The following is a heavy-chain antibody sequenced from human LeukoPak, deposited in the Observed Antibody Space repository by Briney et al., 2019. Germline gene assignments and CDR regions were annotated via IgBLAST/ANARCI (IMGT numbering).Heavy chain of an antibody. CDR2: INPNSGGT. Sequence: VASVKVSCNASGYTFTGYYMHWVRQAPGQGLEWMGWINPNSGGTNYAQKFQGRVTMTRDTSISTAYMELSRLRSDDTAVYYCARDKEPAAAGYWGQGTLVTVSS. V-gene: IGHV1-2*02. CDR3: ARDKEPAAAGY. D-gene: IGHD6-13*01. CDR1: GYTFTGYY. J-gene: IGHJ4*02.